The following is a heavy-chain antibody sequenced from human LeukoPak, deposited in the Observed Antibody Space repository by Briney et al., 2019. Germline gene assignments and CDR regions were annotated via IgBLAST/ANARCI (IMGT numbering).Heavy chain of an antibody. CDR1: GFTFSSYA. CDR3: AKDPARLVPSSVMG. J-gene: IGHJ4*02. D-gene: IGHD3-10*01. V-gene: IGHV3-23*01. CDR2: ISGSGGST. Sequence: GRSLRLSCAASGFTFSSYAMSWVRQAPGKGLEWVSAISGSGGSTYYADSVKGRFTISRDNSKNTLYLQMNSLRAEDTAVYYCAKDPARLVPSSVMGWGQGTLVTVSS.